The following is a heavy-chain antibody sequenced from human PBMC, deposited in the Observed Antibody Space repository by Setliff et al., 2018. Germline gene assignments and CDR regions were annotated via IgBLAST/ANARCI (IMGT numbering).Heavy chain of an antibody. CDR3: ARDPTNHFWSAYWPF. Sequence: ASVKVSCKTSGYTFTTYGISWLRQAPGQGLEWMGWISVYSGNASYVQKFQGRVTMTADTSTSTVYMELRSLRSDDTAVYFCARDPTNHFWSAYWPFWGQGTLVTVSS. V-gene: IGHV1-18*01. CDR2: ISVYSGNA. CDR1: GYTFTTYG. J-gene: IGHJ4*02. D-gene: IGHD3-3*02.